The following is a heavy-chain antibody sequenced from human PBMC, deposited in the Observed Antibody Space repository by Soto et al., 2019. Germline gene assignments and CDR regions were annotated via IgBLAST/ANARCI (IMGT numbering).Heavy chain of an antibody. J-gene: IGHJ4*02. V-gene: IGHV1-3*01. CDR2: INAGNGNT. CDR3: ARSPKWLGSFDY. CDR1: GYTFTSYA. Sequence: QVQLVQSGAEVKKPGASVKVSCKASGYTFTSYAMHWVRQAPGQRLEWMGWINAGNGNTKYSQKFQGRVTITRDTSASTAYMELSSLRSEDTAVYYCARSPKWLGSFDYWGQGTLVTVSS. D-gene: IGHD6-19*01.